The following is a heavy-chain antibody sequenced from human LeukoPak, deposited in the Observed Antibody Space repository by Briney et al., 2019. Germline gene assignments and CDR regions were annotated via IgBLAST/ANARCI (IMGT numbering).Heavy chain of an antibody. J-gene: IGHJ4*02. CDR1: GYNFRAYY. CDR2: ISGYNGHT. CDR3: ARAGHRKYYYDNAYDY. D-gene: IGHD3-22*01. V-gene: IGHV1-18*04. Sequence: ASVKVSCKASGYNFRAYYIHWVRQAPGQGLEWMGWISGYNGHTNYAQKLQGRVTMTTHTSTSTAYMELRSLRSDDTAVYYCARAGHRKYYYDNAYDYWGQGTLVTVSS.